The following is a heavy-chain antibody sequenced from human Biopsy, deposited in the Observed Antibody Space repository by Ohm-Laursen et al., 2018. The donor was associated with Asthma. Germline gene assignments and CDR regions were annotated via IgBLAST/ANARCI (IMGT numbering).Heavy chain of an antibody. Sequence: SVKVSCKTSGGTFSSYTISWVRQAPGQGLEWMGGIIPIFGTANYAQKFQGRVTITADESTSTAYMELSSLRKEDAAVYYCARGGYYGDRRHHNGLDVWGQGTTVTVSS. D-gene: IGHD4-17*01. CDR1: GGTFSSYT. CDR3: ARGGYYGDRRHHNGLDV. CDR2: IIPIFGTA. V-gene: IGHV1-69*13. J-gene: IGHJ6*02.